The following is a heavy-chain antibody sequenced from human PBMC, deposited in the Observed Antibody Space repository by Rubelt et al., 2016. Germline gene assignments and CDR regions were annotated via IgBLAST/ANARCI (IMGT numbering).Heavy chain of an antibody. D-gene: IGHD3-22*01. V-gene: IGHV4-59*12. CDR3: ARVLDSSGYYYKLGPDAFDI. CDR2: IYYSGST. Sequence: IGYIYYSGSTNYNPSLKSRVTISVDTSKNQFSLKLSSVTAADTAVYYCARVLDSSGYYYKLGPDAFDIWGQGTMVTVSS. J-gene: IGHJ3*02.